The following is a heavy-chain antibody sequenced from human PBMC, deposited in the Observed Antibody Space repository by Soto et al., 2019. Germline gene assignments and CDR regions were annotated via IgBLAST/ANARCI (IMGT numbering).Heavy chain of an antibody. D-gene: IGHD3-10*01. CDR3: ARGGRYYGSGSYSIDY. V-gene: IGHV4-4*02. Sequence: SETLSLTCAVSGGSISSSNWWSWVRQPPGKGLEWIGEIYHSGSTNYNPSLKSRVTISVDKSKNQFSLKLSSVTAADTAVYYCARGGRYYGSGSYSIDYWGQGTLVTVSS. J-gene: IGHJ4*02. CDR1: GGSISSSNW. CDR2: IYHSGST.